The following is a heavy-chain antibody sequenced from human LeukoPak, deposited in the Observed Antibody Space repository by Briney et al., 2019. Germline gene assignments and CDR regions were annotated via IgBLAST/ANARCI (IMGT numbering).Heavy chain of an antibody. CDR3: ARDGGFGGATIFGY. J-gene: IGHJ4*02. Sequence: SETLSLTCTVSGGSISTYYWSWIRQPPGKGLECIGYIYYSDNTNYNPSLKGRVTISVDTSKNQFSLKLTSVTAADTAVYYCARDGGFGGATIFGYGGQGTLVTVSS. D-gene: IGHD1-26*01. V-gene: IGHV4-59*01. CDR2: IYYSDNT. CDR1: GGSISTYY.